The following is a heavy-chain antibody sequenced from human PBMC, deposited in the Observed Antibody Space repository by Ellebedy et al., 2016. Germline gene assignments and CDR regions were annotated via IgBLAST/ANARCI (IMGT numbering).Heavy chain of an antibody. CDR1: GFTFSSYD. V-gene: IGHV3-13*01. CDR3: ARVRFGDTDVDY. D-gene: IGHD2-21*01. CDR2: IGTAGDT. J-gene: IGHJ4*03. Sequence: GESLKISCAASGFTFSSYDMHWVRQATGKGLEWVSAIGTAGDTYYPGSVKGRFTISRENANNSLYLQITTLRAEDTAVYYCARVRFGDTDVDYWGQGTLVTVSS.